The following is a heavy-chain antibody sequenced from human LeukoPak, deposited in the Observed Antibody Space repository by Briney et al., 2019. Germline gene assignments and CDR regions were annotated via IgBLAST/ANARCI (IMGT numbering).Heavy chain of an antibody. CDR1: GFTFSSYS. CDR2: ISSSSSYI. Sequence: GGSLRLSCAASGFTFSSYSMNWVRQAPGKGLEWVSSISSSSSYIYYADSVKGRFTISRDNAKNSLYLQMNSLRAEDTAVYYCARDPLGPDKHCSGGSCYWVGYWGQGTLVTVSS. V-gene: IGHV3-21*01. D-gene: IGHD2-15*01. J-gene: IGHJ4*02. CDR3: ARDPLGPDKHCSGGSCYWVGY.